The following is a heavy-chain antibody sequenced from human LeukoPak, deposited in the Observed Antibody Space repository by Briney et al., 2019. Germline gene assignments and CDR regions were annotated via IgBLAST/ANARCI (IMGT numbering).Heavy chain of an antibody. CDR2: ISSSSSYI. D-gene: IGHD3-10*01. J-gene: IGHJ4*02. V-gene: IGHV3-21*01. CDR1: GFTFSSYS. CDR3: ARASEERITMVRGATLDY. Sequence: GRSLRLSCAASGFTFSSYSMNWVRQAPGKGLEWVSSISSSSSYIYYADSVKGRFTISRDNAKNSLYLQMNSLRAEDTAVYYCARASEERITMVRGATLDYWGQGTLVTVSS.